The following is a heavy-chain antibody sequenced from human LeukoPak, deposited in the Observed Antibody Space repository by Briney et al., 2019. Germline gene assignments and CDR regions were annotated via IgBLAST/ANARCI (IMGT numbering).Heavy chain of an antibody. CDR1: GFTFSTYD. CDR3: ARGGMSSIWYGAFDM. CDR2: IGTAGDT. V-gene: IGHV3-13*04. D-gene: IGHD6-13*01. Sequence: GGSLRLSCAAFGFTFSTYDMHWVRQRTGKGLEWVSYIGTAGDTYYPGSVKGRFTISRENAKNSLYLQMNSLSAGDTAVYYCARGGMSSIWYGAFDMWGQGTMVTVSS. J-gene: IGHJ3*02.